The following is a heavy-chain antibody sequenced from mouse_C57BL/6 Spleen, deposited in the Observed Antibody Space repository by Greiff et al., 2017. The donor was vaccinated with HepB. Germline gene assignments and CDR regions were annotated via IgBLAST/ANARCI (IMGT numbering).Heavy chain of an antibody. J-gene: IGHJ2*01. CDR3: AREGGGFDD. CDR2: IYPGDGDT. V-gene: IGHV1-82*01. CDR1: GYAFSSSW. Sequence: QVQLQQSGPELVKPGASVKISCKASGYAFSSSWMNWVKQRPGKGLEWIGRIYPGDGDTNYNGKFKGKATLTADKSSSTAYMQLSSLTSEDSAVYFCAREGGGFDDWGQGTTLTVSS.